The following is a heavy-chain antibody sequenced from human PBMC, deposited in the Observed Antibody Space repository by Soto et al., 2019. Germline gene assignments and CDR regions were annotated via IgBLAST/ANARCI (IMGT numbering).Heavy chain of an antibody. Sequence: ASVKVSCTAYDFSFTSHGISWVRQAPGQGLEWMGWISLYNGTANYAQKFQGRVTITADKSTSTAYMELSSLRSEDTAVYYCATAMYSRGPWFDPWGQGTLVTVS. J-gene: IGHJ5*02. V-gene: IGHV1-18*04. CDR2: ISLYNGTA. CDR3: ATAMYSRGPWFDP. D-gene: IGHD4-4*01. CDR1: DFSFTSHG.